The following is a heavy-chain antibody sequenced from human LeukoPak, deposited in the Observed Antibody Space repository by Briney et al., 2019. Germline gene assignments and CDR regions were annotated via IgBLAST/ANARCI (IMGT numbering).Heavy chain of an antibody. CDR3: ARGRGYSGYVYGD. D-gene: IGHD5-12*01. CDR1: GCTFSSYA. V-gene: IGHV1-69*13. J-gene: IGHJ4*02. CDR2: IIPIFGTA. Sequence: SVTVSCMASGCTFSSYAISWVRQAPGQGLEWMGGIIPIFGTANYAQTLQGRVTITADESTSTAYMELSSLRSDDTAVYYCARGRGYSGYVYGDWGQGTLVTVSS.